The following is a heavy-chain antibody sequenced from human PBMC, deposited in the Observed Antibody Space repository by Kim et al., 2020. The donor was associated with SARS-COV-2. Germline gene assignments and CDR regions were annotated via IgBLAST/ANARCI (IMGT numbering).Heavy chain of an antibody. D-gene: IGHD2-15*01. J-gene: IGHJ6*02. CDR1: GYTFTSYA. CDR3: ARSYCSGGSCYDRVGMDV. Sequence: ASVKVSCKASGYTFTSYAMHWVRQAPGQRLEWMGWINAGNGNTKYSQKFQGRVTITRDTSASTAYMELSSLRSEETAVYYCARSYCSGGSCYDRVGMDVWGQGTTVTVSS. CDR2: INAGNGNT. V-gene: IGHV1-3*01.